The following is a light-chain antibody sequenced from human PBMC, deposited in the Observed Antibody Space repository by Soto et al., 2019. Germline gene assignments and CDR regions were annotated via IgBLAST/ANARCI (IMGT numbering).Light chain of an antibody. CDR1: SSNIGAGYD. V-gene: IGLV1-40*01. J-gene: IGLJ1*01. Sequence: QSVLTQPPSVSGAPGQRVTISCTGSSSNIGAGYDVHWYQQLPGTAPKLLIYENSNRPSGVSDRFSGSKSGTSASLAITGLQPEDEADYYCQSYDTMVSAHNHVFGTGTKVTVL. CDR2: ENS. CDR3: QSYDTMVSAHNHV.